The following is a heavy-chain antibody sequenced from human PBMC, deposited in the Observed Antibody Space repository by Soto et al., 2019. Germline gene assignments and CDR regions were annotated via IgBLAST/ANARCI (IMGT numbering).Heavy chain of an antibody. CDR3: AREYSSFEY. Sequence: QVQLQESGPGLVKPSETLSLTCTVSDGAISTYYWHWIRQPPGKGLEWIGYIHYSGYTSYNPSLKSRVTISVDTSKNQFSVRLHSVTAVDTAVYYCAREYSSFEYWGQGALVTVS. J-gene: IGHJ4*02. CDR1: DGAISTYY. V-gene: IGHV4-59*01. CDR2: IHYSGYT. D-gene: IGHD4-4*01.